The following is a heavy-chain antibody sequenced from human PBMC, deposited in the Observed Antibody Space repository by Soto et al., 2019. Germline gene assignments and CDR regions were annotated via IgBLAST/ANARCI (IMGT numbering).Heavy chain of an antibody. J-gene: IGHJ5*02. Sequence: GGSLRLSCAASGFTFSSYAMQWVRQAPGKGLEWVAVISYDGSNKYYADSVKGRFTISRDNSKNTLYLQMNSLRAEDTAVYYCAREIRESYDILTGYYDPWGQGTLVTV. V-gene: IGHV3-30-3*01. CDR1: GFTFSSYA. CDR2: ISYDGSNK. CDR3: AREIRESYDILTGYYDP. D-gene: IGHD3-9*01.